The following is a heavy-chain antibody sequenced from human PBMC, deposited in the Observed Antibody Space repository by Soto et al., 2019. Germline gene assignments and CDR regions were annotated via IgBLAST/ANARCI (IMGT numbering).Heavy chain of an antibody. CDR3: ANNYGSGSYSHLFDY. J-gene: IGHJ4*02. CDR1: GFTFSSYG. CDR2: IWYDGSNK. V-gene: IGHV3-33*06. Sequence: GGSLRLSCAASGFTFSSYGMHWVRQAPGKGLEWVAVIWYDGSNKYYADSVKGRFTISRDNSKNTLYLQMNSLRAEDTAVYYCANNYGSGSYSHLFDYWGQGTLVTVSS. D-gene: IGHD3-10*01.